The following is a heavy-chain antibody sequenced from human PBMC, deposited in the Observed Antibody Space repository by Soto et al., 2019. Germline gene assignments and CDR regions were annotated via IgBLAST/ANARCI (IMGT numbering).Heavy chain of an antibody. Sequence: ASVKVSCKASGFTFTSSAVQWVRQARGQRLEWIGWIVVGSGNTNYAQKFQERVTITRDMSTSTAYMELSSLRSEDTAVYYCAAGGYYDFWSGYYPDAFDIWGQGTMVTVSS. CDR3: AAGGYYDFWSGYYPDAFDI. D-gene: IGHD3-3*01. V-gene: IGHV1-58*01. CDR1: GFTFTSSA. CDR2: IVVGSGNT. J-gene: IGHJ3*02.